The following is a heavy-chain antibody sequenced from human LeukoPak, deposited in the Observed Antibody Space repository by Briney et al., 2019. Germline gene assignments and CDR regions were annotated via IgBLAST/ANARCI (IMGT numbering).Heavy chain of an antibody. V-gene: IGHV4-61*08. D-gene: IGHD5-18*01. CDR2: IYYSGST. Sequence: PSQTLSLTCAVSGGSISSGGYSWSWIRQPPGKGLEWIGYIYYSGSTNYNPSLKSRVTISVDTSKNQFSLKLSSVTAADTAVYYCAREGYSYGLDYWGQGTLVTVSS. CDR1: GGSISSGGYS. CDR3: AREGYSYGLDY. J-gene: IGHJ4*02.